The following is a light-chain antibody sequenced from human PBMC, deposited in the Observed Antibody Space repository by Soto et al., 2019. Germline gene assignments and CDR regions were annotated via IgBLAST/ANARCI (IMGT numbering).Light chain of an antibody. CDR3: QQYNSYLYT. Sequence: DIQMTQSPSTLSASVGDRVTITCRASQSISSWLAWYQQKPGKAPKLLIYDASSLECGVPSRVSGSGSGTEYTVTISSLQPDDFATYYYQQYNSYLYTFGQGTKLEIK. CDR1: QSISSW. CDR2: DAS. J-gene: IGKJ2*01. V-gene: IGKV1-5*01.